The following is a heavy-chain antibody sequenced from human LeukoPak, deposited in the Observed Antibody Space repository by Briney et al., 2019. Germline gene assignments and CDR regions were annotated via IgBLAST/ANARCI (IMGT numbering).Heavy chain of an antibody. CDR2: IYYSGST. V-gene: IGHV4-59*01. CDR3: ARGSHITMVRGGTFDY. J-gene: IGHJ4*02. Sequence: SETLSLTCTVSGGPISSYYWSWIRQPPGKGLEWIGYIYYSGSTNYNPSLKSRVTISVDTSKNQFSLKLSSVTAADTAVYYCARGSHITMVRGGTFDYWGQGTLVTVSS. CDR1: GGPISSYY. D-gene: IGHD3-10*01.